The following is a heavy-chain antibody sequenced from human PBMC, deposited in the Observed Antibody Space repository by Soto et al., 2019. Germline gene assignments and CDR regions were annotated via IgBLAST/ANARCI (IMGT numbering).Heavy chain of an antibody. Sequence: QVQLVESGGGVVQPGRSLRLSCAASGFTFSTSAMHWVRQAPGKGLEWVAFIWYDGSNKYYADSVKDRFTISRENSKNTLYLQMNSLRAEDTAVYYCARDLKKGSYFDYWGQGTLVTVSS. D-gene: IGHD3-10*01. CDR2: IWYDGSNK. CDR3: ARDLKKGSYFDY. J-gene: IGHJ4*02. CDR1: GFTFSTSA. V-gene: IGHV3-33*01.